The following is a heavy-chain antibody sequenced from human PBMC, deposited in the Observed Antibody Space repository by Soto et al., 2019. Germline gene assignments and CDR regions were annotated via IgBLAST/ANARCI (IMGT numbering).Heavy chain of an antibody. Sequence: QVQLVQSGAEVKKPGSSLKVSCKASGGTFSSYAISWVRQAPGQGLEWMGGIIPIFGTANYAQKFQGRVTITADECTSTAYMELSSLRSEDRAVYYYARDDGMQLGATATNWGQGTLVTVSS. J-gene: IGHJ4*02. CDR3: ARDDGMQLGATATN. CDR1: GGTFSSYA. D-gene: IGHD1-26*01. V-gene: IGHV1-69*01. CDR2: IIPIFGTA.